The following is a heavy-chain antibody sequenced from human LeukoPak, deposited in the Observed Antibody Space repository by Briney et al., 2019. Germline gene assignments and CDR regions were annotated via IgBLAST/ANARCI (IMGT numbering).Heavy chain of an antibody. D-gene: IGHD6-13*01. V-gene: IGHV3-11*06. CDR1: GFTFSDHY. Sequence: PGGSLRLSCAASGFTFSDHYMSWIRQAPGKGLEWISYISSSGSDTYYADSVKGRFTISRDNAKYSLFLHLNSLRVEDTAVYYCARVDGSSSCPDYWGQGTLVTVSS. CDR2: ISSSGSDT. CDR3: ARVDGSSSCPDY. J-gene: IGHJ4*02.